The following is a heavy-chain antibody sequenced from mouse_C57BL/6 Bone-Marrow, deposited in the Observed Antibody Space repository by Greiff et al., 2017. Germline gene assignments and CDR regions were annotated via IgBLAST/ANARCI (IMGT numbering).Heavy chain of an antibody. CDR3: ARGLITTVVGDYFDY. CDR1: GYTFTSYW. Sequence: QVQLKQPGAELVKPGASVKMSCKASGYTFTSYWITWVKQRPGQGLEWIGDIYPGSGSTNYNEKFKSKATLTVDTSSSTAYMQLSSLTSEDSAVYYCARGLITTVVGDYFDYWGQGTTLTVSS. D-gene: IGHD1-1*01. CDR2: IYPGSGST. V-gene: IGHV1-55*01. J-gene: IGHJ2*01.